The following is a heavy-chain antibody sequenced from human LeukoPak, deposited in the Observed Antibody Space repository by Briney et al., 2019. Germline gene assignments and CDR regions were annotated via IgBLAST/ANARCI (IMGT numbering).Heavy chain of an antibody. V-gene: IGHV3-9*01. Sequence: GGSLRLSCAASGFTFDDYAMHWVRQAPGKGLEWVSGISWNSGSIGYADSVKGRFTISRDNAKNSLYLQMNSLRAEDTALYYCAKGIYPDGDGMDVLGQGTTVNVFS. D-gene: IGHD3-10*01. J-gene: IGHJ6*02. CDR1: GFTFDDYA. CDR3: AKGIYPDGDGMDV. CDR2: ISWNSGSI.